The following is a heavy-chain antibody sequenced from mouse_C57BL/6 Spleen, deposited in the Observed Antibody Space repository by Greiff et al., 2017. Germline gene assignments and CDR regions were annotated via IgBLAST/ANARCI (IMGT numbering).Heavy chain of an antibody. D-gene: IGHD4-1*01. CDR3: ASLTGTGY. CDR2: IWSGGST. Sequence: QVQLQQSGPGLVQPSQSLSITCTVSGFSLTSYGVHWVRQSPGKGLEWLGVIWSGGSTDYNAAFISRLSISKDNSKSQVFFKMNSLQADDTAIYYCASLTGTGYWGQGTTLTVSS. V-gene: IGHV2-2*01. J-gene: IGHJ2*01. CDR1: GFSLTSYG.